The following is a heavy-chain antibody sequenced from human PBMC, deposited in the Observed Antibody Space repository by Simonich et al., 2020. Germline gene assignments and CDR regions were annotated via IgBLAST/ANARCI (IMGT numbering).Heavy chain of an antibody. V-gene: IGHV1-69*06. CDR3: ARTNTKREVDTMVRGVDYFDH. J-gene: IGHJ4*02. D-gene: IGHD3-10*01. CDR1: GGTFSSYA. CDR2: ITPYPGKT. Sequence: QVQLVQSGAEVKKPGSSVKVSCKASGGTFSSYAISWGGQAPGQGLEWMGGITPYPGKTKNAQKFQGQGPMTADKSTSTALTEVSSLRSEDKGVDYCARTNTKREVDTMVRGVDYFDHWGQGTLVTVSS.